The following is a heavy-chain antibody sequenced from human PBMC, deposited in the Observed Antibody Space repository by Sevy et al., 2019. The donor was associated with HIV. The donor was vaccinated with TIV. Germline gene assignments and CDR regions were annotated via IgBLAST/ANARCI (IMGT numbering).Heavy chain of an antibody. V-gene: IGHV1-18*01. CDR3: ARCYCHFWSGYLVQLDPSGGFDY. CDR1: GYTFTSYG. D-gene: IGHD3-3*01. Sequence: ASVKVSCKASGYTFTSYGISWVRQAPGQGLEWMGWVSAYNGITNYAQKLQGRVTMTTDTSTSTAYMELRSLRSDDTAVYYCARCYCHFWSGYLVQLDPSGGFDYWGQGTLVTVSS. J-gene: IGHJ4*02. CDR2: VSAYNGIT.